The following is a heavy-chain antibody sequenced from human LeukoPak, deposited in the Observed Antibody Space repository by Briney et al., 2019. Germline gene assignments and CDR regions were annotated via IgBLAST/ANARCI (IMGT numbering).Heavy chain of an antibody. Sequence: ASVKVSCKASGGTFSSYAISWVRQAPGQGLEWMGGIIPIFGTANYAQKFQGRVTITADESTSTAYMELSSLRSEDTAVYYCARDPPMGPPGPPHGEGGYDNAYWGQGTLVTVSS. CDR2: IIPIFGTA. D-gene: IGHD6-25*01. V-gene: IGHV1-69*13. CDR1: GGTFSSYA. CDR3: ARDPPMGPPGPPHGEGGYDNAY. J-gene: IGHJ4*02.